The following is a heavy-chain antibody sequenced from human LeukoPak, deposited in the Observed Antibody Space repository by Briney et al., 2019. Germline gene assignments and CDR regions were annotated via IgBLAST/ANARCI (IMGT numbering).Heavy chain of an antibody. D-gene: IGHD6-13*01. CDR1: GGSISSYY. CDR3: ASTTSLHSSSWSHYFDY. CDR2: IYYSGST. J-gene: IGHJ4*02. V-gene: IGHV4-59*08. Sequence: PSETLSLTCTVSGGSISSYYWSWIRQPPGKGLEWIGYIYYSGSTNYNPSLKSRVTISVDTSKNQFSLKLSSVTAADTAVYYCASTTSLHSSSWSHYFDYWGQGTLVTVSS.